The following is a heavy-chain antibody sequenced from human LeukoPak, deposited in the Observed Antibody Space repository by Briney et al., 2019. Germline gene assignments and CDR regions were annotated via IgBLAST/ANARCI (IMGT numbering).Heavy chain of an antibody. J-gene: IGHJ6*02. Sequence: GGSLRLSCAASGFTFSNYWMNWVRQALGKGQVWVSHINSDGSSTTYADSVKGRFTISRDNARNTLYLQMDSLRAEDTAVYYCARDRMVGYYHYGMDVWGQGTTVSVSS. CDR1: GFTFSNYW. V-gene: IGHV3-74*01. D-gene: IGHD2-8*01. CDR2: INSDGSST. CDR3: ARDRMVGYYHYGMDV.